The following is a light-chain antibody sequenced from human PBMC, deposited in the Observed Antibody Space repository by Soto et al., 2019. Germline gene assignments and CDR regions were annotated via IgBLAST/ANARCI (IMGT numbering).Light chain of an antibody. V-gene: IGKV3-15*01. CDR1: QSVSSN. Sequence: EIVMTQSPATLSVSPGERVTLSCRASQSVSSNLAWYQQKPGQAPRLLIYATSTRATDIPARFSGSGSGTEFTLAISSLQSEDFAVYYCQQYNNLPPFTFGQGTKLEIK. CDR3: QQYNNLPPFT. CDR2: ATS. J-gene: IGKJ2*01.